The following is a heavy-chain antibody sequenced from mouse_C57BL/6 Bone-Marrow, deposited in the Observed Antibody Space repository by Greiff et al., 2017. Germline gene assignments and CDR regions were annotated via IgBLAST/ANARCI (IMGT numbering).Heavy chain of an antibody. CDR3: ARSYYYGSSYRYFDV. CDR1: GYTFTSYW. D-gene: IGHD1-1*01. CDR2: IHPNSGST. Sequence: QVQLQQPGAELVKPGASVKLSCKASGYTFTSYWMHWVKQRPGQGLEWIGMIHPNSGSTNYNEKFKSKAILTVDKSSSTAYMQLSSLTSEDSAVXYCARSYYYGSSYRYFDVWGKGTTVTVSS. V-gene: IGHV1-64*01. J-gene: IGHJ1*03.